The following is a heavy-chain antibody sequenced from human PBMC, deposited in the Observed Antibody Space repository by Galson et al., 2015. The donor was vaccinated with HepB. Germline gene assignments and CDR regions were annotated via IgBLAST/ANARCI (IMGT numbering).Heavy chain of an antibody. J-gene: IGHJ3*02. CDR3: TTAADLLGYCSGGSCLFAFDI. CDR1: GFTFSNAW. D-gene: IGHD2-15*01. CDR2: IKSKTDGGTT. Sequence: SLRLSCAASGFTFSNAWISWVRQAPGKGLEWVGRIKSKTDGGTTDYAAPVKGRFTISRDDSKNTLYLQMNSLKTEDTAVYYCTTAADLLGYCSGGSCLFAFDIWGQGTMVTVSS. V-gene: IGHV3-15*01.